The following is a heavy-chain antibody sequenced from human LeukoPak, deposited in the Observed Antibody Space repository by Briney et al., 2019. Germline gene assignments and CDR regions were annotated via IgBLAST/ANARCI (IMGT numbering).Heavy chain of an antibody. D-gene: IGHD4-17*01. Sequence: GGSLRLXCAASGFTVSSNYMSWVRQAPGKGLEWVSVIYSGGSTYYADSVKGRFTISRDNSKNTLYLQMNSLRAEDTAVYYCARVQMTTVTTRLFYYYYYYMDVWGTGTTVTVSS. CDR1: GFTVSSNY. CDR3: ARVQMTTVTTRLFYYYYYYMDV. J-gene: IGHJ6*03. V-gene: IGHV3-53*01. CDR2: IYSGGST.